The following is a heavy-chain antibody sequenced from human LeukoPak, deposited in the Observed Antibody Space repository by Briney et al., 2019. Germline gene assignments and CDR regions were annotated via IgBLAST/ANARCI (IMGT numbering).Heavy chain of an antibody. V-gene: IGHV4-34*01. CDR1: GGSFSGYY. D-gene: IGHD6-19*01. J-gene: IGHJ5*02. CDR2: INHSGST. CDR3: ARRTIAVAGPWFDP. Sequence: SETLSLTCAVYGGSFSGYYWSWIRQPPGKGLEWIGEINHSGSTNYNPSLKSRVTISVDTSKNQFSLKLSSVTAADTAVCYCARRTIAVAGPWFDPWGQGTLVTVSS.